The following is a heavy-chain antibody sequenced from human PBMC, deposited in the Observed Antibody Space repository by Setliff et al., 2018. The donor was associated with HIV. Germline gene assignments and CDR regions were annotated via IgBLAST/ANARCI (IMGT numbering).Heavy chain of an antibody. CDR3: ARAGPLMITFGGPQDY. CDR1: GFTFSNAW. V-gene: IGHV3-30*05. J-gene: IGHJ4*02. CDR2: ISYDGNNK. D-gene: IGHD3-16*01. Sequence: GGSLRLSCAASGFTFSNAWMNWVRQAPGKGLEWVAVISYDGNNKNYADSVKGRFTISRDNSKNMLDLKMNSLRAEATAVYYCARAGPLMITFGGPQDYWGQGTLVTVSS.